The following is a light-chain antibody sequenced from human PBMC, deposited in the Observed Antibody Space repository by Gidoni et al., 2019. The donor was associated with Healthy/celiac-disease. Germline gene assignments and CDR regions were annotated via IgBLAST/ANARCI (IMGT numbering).Light chain of an antibody. V-gene: IGKV1-NL1*01. Sequence: ISITPSPSSLSASVGDRVTITCRASQGISNSLAWYQQKPGKAPKLLLYAASRLESGVPSRFSGSGSGTDYTLTISSLQPEDFATYYCQQYYSTPGTFGQGTKVEIK. CDR1: QGISNS. J-gene: IGKJ1*01. CDR3: QQYYSTPGT. CDR2: AAS.